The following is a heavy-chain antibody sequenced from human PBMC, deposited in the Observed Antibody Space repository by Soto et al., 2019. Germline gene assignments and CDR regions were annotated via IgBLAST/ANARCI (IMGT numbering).Heavy chain of an antibody. CDR3: AHMGERGKNETPLEDTAMVLGKYYYYGMDV. V-gene: IGHV2-5*02. J-gene: IGHJ6*02. Sequence: SCPTLVNPTHTLTLTCSFSGFSLRTSGVRVAWIRQPPGKALEWLALIYWDDDKRYSPSLKSRLTITKDTSKNQVVLTMTNMDPVDTATYYCAHMGERGKNETPLEDTAMVLGKYYYYGMDVWGRGT. D-gene: IGHD5-18*01. CDR2: IYWDDDK. CDR1: GFSLRTSGVR.